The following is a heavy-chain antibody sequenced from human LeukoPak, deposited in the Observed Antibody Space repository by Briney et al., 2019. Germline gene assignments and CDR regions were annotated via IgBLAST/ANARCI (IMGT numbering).Heavy chain of an antibody. CDR3: AGYYYDSSGYLGFDY. J-gene: IGHJ4*02. Sequence: PGGSLRLPCAASGFTFSSYSMNWVRQAPGKGLEWVSSISSSSSYIYYADSVKGRFTISRDNAKNSLYLQMNSLRAEDTAVYYCAGYYYDSSGYLGFDYWGQGTLVTVSS. D-gene: IGHD3-22*01. V-gene: IGHV3-21*01. CDR1: GFTFSSYS. CDR2: ISSSSSYI.